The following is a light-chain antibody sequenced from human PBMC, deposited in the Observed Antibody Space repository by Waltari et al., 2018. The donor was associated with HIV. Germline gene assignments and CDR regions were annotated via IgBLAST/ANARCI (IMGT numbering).Light chain of an antibody. V-gene: IGLV2-14*01. CDR1: SSDVGGYNY. CDR2: EVS. CDR3: SSYTSSSTPYV. J-gene: IGLJ1*01. Sequence: QSALTQPASVSGSPGQSITISCTGTSSDVGGYNYVSWYQQHPGKAPKLMIYEVSNRPSGGSHRFSGSKSGNTASLTISGLQAEDEADYYCSSYTSSSTPYVFGTGTKVTVL.